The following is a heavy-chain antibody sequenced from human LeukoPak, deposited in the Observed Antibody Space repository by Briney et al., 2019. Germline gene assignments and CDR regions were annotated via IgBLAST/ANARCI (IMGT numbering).Heavy chain of an antibody. D-gene: IGHD6-6*01. CDR2: IYYSGST. CDR3: XRWARDQHY. J-gene: IGHJ4*02. V-gene: IGHV4-59*01. Sequence: SETLSLTCTVSGGSISSYYWSWIRQPPGKGLEWIGYIYYSGSTNYNPSLKSRVTISVDTSKNQFSLKLSSVTAADTAVYYCXRWARDQHYWGQGTLVTVSS. CDR1: GGSISSYY.